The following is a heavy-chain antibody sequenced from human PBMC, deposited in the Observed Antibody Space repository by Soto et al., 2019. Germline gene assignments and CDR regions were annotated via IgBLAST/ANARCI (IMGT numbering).Heavy chain of an antibody. CDR3: AREDSSSSAYYYGMDV. V-gene: IGHV1-69*06. J-gene: IGHJ6*02. CDR1: GGTFSSYA. CDR2: IIPIFGTA. Sequence: QVQLVQSGAEVKKPGSSVKVSCKASGGTFSSYAISWVRQAPGQGLEWMGGIIPIFGTANYAQKFQGRVTITADKSTSTAYMKLSSLRSEDTAVYYCAREDSSSSAYYYGMDVWGQGTTVTVSS. D-gene: IGHD6-6*01.